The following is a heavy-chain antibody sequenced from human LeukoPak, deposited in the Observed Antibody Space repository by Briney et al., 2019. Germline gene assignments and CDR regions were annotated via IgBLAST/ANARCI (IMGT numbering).Heavy chain of an antibody. CDR1: GGSISSYY. D-gene: IGHD3-3*01. CDR2: IQYSGST. V-gene: IGHV4-59*01. Sequence: PSETLSLTCTVSGGSISSYYWSWLRQPPGKGLEWIGYIQYSGSTNYNPSLKSRVTISVDTSKNQFSLELNSVTAADTAVYYCAAGGSSYYKVFDYWDQGTLVTVSS. J-gene: IGHJ4*02. CDR3: AAGGSSYYKVFDY.